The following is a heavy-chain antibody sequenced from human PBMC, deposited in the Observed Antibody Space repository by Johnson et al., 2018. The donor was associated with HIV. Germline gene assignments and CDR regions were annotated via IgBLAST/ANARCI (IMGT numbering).Heavy chain of an antibody. V-gene: IGHV3-9*01. Sequence: QLVESGGGLVQPGRSLRLSCAASGFTFDDYAMHWVRQAPGKGLEWVSGISWNSGSIGYADSVKGRFTISRDNAKNSLYLQMNSLRAEDTALYYCAKDLFPRSIVGATNQGDAFDIGGQGTMVTVSS. CDR2: ISWNSGSI. D-gene: IGHD1-26*01. CDR3: AKDLFPRSIVGATNQGDAFDI. J-gene: IGHJ3*02. CDR1: GFTFDDYA.